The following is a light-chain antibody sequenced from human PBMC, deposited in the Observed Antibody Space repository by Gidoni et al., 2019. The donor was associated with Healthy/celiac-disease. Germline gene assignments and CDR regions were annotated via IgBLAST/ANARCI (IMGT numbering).Light chain of an antibody. V-gene: IGLV1-40*01. CDR3: QSYDSSLSGSV. J-gene: IGLJ2*01. CDR2: GNS. CDR1: RSNIGAGYD. Sequence: QSVLTQPPSVSGAPGQRVPISCTGSRSNIGAGYDVHWYQQLPGTAPNLLIYGNSNRPSGVPDRFSGSKSGTSASLAITGLQAEDEADYYCQSYDSSLSGSVFGGGTKLTVL.